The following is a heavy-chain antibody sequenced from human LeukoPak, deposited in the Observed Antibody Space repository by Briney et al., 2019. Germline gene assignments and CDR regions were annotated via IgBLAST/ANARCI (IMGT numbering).Heavy chain of an antibody. CDR2: ISKDGIQE. CDR3: ARGSRPDY. D-gene: IGHD1-1*01. CDR1: GFRFNNYA. Sequence: PGRSLRLSCAASGFRFNNYAMHWVRQPPGTGLEWVAVISKDGIQEYYADSVKGRFTISRDNAKNSLYLQMNSLRAEDTAVYYCARGSRPDYWGQGTLVTVSS. J-gene: IGHJ4*02. V-gene: IGHV3-30*04.